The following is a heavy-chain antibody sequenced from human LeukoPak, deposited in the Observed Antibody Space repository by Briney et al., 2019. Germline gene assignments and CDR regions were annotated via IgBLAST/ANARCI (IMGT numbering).Heavy chain of an antibody. V-gene: IGHV3-21*01. J-gene: IGHJ6*03. CDR3: ARVGASSSWYGSYYYYYMDV. CDR1: GFTFSSYT. CDR2: ISNSGSYI. Sequence: GESLRLSCAASGFTFSSYTMSWVRQAPGKALEWVSLISNSGSYIYYAESMKGRVTISRDNAKNSLFLQMNSLRDEDTALYYCARVGASSSWYGSYYYYYMDVWGMGTTVTVFS. D-gene: IGHD6-13*01.